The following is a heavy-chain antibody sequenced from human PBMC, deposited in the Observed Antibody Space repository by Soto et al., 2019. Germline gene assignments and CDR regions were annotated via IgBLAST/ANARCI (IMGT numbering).Heavy chain of an antibody. CDR1: GFTFSNAW. CDR2: IKSKTDGGTT. J-gene: IGHJ1*01. CDR3: TTGATIFRVVITKLEYFQH. Sequence: PGGSLRLSCAASGFTFSNAWMNWVRQAPGKGLEWVGRIKSKTDGGTTDYAAPVKGRFTISRDDSKNTLYLQMNSLKTEDTAVYYCTTGATIFRVVITKLEYFQHWGQGTLVTVSS. V-gene: IGHV3-15*07. D-gene: IGHD3-3*01.